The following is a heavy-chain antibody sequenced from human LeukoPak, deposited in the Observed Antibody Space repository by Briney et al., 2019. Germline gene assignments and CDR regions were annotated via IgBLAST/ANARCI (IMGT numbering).Heavy chain of an antibody. J-gene: IGHJ4*02. CDR2: DGSEK. CDR3: ARDKSVFFDTSGSRFDC. V-gene: IGHV3-7*01. Sequence: DGSEKYYVDSVKGRFTISRDNAKNSLYLQMNSLRAEDTAVYYCARDKSVFFDTSGSRFDCWGQGTLVTVSS. D-gene: IGHD3-22*01.